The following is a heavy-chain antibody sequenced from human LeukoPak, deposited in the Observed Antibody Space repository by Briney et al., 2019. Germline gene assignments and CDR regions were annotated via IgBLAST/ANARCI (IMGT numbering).Heavy chain of an antibody. CDR3: ARAPPKAVAGSSRYYYGMDV. CDR1: GFTFSSYV. D-gene: IGHD6-19*01. Sequence: GGSLRLSCAASGFTFSSYVITWVRQAPGKGLEWVSSISASGDSIYYADSVKGRFTTSRDNSKNTLYLQMNSLRAEDTAVYYCARAPPKAVAGSSRYYYGMDVWGQGTTFIVSS. J-gene: IGHJ6*02. CDR2: ISASGDSI. V-gene: IGHV3-23*01.